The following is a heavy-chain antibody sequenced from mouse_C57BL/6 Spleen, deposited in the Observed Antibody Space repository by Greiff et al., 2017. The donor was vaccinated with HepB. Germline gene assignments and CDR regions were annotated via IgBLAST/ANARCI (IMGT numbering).Heavy chain of an antibody. V-gene: IGHV2-6*03. CDR3: ARYRPLYYGSSYGAMDY. CDR2: IWSDGST. Sequence: QVQLKESGPGLVAPSQSLSITCTVSGFSLTSYGVHWVRQPPGKGLEWLVVIWSDGSTTYNSALKSRLSISKDNSKSQVFLKMNSLQTDDTAMYYCARYRPLYYGSSYGAMDYWGQGTSVTVSS. J-gene: IGHJ4*01. D-gene: IGHD1-1*01. CDR1: GFSLTSYG.